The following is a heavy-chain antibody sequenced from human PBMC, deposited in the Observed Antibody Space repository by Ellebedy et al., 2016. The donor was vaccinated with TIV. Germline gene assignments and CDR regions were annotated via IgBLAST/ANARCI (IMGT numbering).Heavy chain of an antibody. J-gene: IGHJ4*02. CDR3: ARDGVGAGLDY. CDR2: IKQDGIDK. CDR1: GFTFTTYY. Sequence: PGGSLRLSCAASGFTFTTYYMSWVRQAPGKGLEWLANIKQDGIDKYYVDSVKGRFTISRDNAKNSLYLQMSSLRAEDTAVYYCARDGVGAGLDYWGQGTLVTASS. V-gene: IGHV3-7*03. D-gene: IGHD3-10*01.